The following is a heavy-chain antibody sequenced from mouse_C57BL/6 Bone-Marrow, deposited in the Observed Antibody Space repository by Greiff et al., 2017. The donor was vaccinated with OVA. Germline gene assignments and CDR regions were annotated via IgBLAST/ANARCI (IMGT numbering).Heavy chain of an antibody. Sequence: EVQLQQSGTVLARPGASVKMSCKTSGYTFTSYWMHWVKQRPGQGLEWIGAIYPGNSDTSHNQKFKGKAKLTAVTSASTAYMELSSLTNEDSAVYYCTRGLIDYRWYFDVWGTGTTVTVSS. CDR1: GYTFTSYW. D-gene: IGHD2-4*01. CDR2: IYPGNSDT. J-gene: IGHJ1*03. V-gene: IGHV1-5*01. CDR3: TRGLIDYRWYFDV.